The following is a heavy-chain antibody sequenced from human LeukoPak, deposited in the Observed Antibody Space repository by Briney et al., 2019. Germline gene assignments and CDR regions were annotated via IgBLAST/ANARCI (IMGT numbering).Heavy chain of an antibody. V-gene: IGHV3-11*04. CDR2: ISSSGSTI. D-gene: IGHD6-6*01. J-gene: IGHJ4*02. CDR3: ASFEYSSSPFDY. CDR1: GFTFSDYY. Sequence: PGGSLRLSCAASGFTFSDYYMSWIRQAPGKGLEWVSYISSSGSTIYYADSVKGRFTISRDNAKNSLYLQMNSLRAEDTAVYYCASFEYSSSPFDYWGQGTLVTVSS.